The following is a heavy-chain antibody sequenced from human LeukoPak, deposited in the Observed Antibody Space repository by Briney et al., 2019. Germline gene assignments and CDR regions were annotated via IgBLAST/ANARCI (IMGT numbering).Heavy chain of an antibody. D-gene: IGHD2-2*01. J-gene: IGHJ6*02. CDR2: ISWNSGSI. CDR3: AKDRRVVPAALDI. V-gene: IGHV3-9*01. CDR1: GFTFDDYA. Sequence: GRSLRLSCAASGFTFDDYAMHWVRQAPGKGLEWVSGISWNSGSIGYADSVKGRFTISRDNAKNSLYLQMNGLRAEDTALYYCAKDRRVVPAALDIWGQGTTVTVSS.